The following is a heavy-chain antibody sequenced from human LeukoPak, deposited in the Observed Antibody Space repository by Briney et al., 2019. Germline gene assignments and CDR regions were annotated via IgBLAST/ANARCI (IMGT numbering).Heavy chain of an antibody. CDR1: GFTFSSYS. V-gene: IGHV3-7*01. Sequence: GGSLRLSCAASGFTFSSYSMNWVRQAPGKGLEWVANIKQDGSEKYYVDSVKGRFTISRDNAKNSLYLQMNSLRAEDTAVYYCARDGGLYDILTGYCMEYYFDYWGQGTLVTVSS. D-gene: IGHD3-9*01. CDR3: ARDGGLYDILTGYCMEYYFDY. CDR2: IKQDGSEK. J-gene: IGHJ4*02.